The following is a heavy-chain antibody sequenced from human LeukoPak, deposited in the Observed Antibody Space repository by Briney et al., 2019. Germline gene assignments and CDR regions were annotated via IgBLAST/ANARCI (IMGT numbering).Heavy chain of an antibody. V-gene: IGHV4-34*01. CDR3: ARQSPFDP. CDR2: INHSGST. J-gene: IGHJ5*02. Sequence: SETLSLTCAVYGGSFSGYYWSWIRQPPGKGLEWIGEINHSGSTNYNPSLKSRVTISVDTSKNQFSLRLSSVTAADTAAYYCARQSPFDPWGQGTLVTVSS. CDR1: GGSFSGYY.